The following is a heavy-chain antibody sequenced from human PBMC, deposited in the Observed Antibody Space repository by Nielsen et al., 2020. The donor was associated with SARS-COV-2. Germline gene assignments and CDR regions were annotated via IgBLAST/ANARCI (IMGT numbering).Heavy chain of an antibody. CDR2: ISAST. D-gene: IGHD6-19*01. Sequence: GESLKISCAVSGFTISTYAMSWVRQAPGKGLEWVSAISASTYYADSVKGRFTISRDNSKNTLHLQMNSLRAEDTAVYYCAKRSGYTSGWYGDYWGQGTLVTVSS. CDR1: GFTISTYA. V-gene: IGHV3-23*01. CDR3: AKRSGYTSGWYGDY. J-gene: IGHJ4*02.